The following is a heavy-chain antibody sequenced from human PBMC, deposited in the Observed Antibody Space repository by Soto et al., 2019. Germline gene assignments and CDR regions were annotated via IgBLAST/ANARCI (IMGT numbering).Heavy chain of an antibody. V-gene: IGHV3-30*03. CDR2: ISYVGSNK. J-gene: IGHJ3*02. CDR3: ASTPGSPTGTFDI. D-gene: IGHD3-10*01. Sequence: GGSLRLSCAASGFTFSSYGMHWVRQAPGKGLEWVAVISYVGSNKYYADSVKGRFTISRDNSKNTLYLQMNSLRAEDTAVYYCASTPGSPTGTFDIWGQGTMVTVSS. CDR1: GFTFSSYG.